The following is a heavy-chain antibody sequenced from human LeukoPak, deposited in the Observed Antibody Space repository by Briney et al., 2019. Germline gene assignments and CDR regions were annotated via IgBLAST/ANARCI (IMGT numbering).Heavy chain of an antibody. CDR3: AREGRHYDILTGYYNVAFFDY. CDR1: GFTVSSNY. D-gene: IGHD3-9*01. Sequence: PGGSLRLSCAASGFTVSSNYMSWVRQAPGKGLEWVSVIYSGGSTYYADSVKGRFTISRDNSKNTLYLQVNSLRAEDTAVYYCAREGRHYDILTGYYNVAFFDYWGQGTLVTVSS. CDR2: IYSGGST. V-gene: IGHV3-53*01. J-gene: IGHJ4*02.